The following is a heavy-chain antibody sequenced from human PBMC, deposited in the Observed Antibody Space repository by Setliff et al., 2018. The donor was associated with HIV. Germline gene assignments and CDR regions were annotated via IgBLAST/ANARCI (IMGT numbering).Heavy chain of an antibody. V-gene: IGHV4-39*07. CDR3: AKGQDGLRYSWFDP. J-gene: IGHJ5*02. Sequence: SEPALTCSVSGGSISSSTYYWGWIRQPPGKGLEWIGDIFYTGSTYYNPSLKSRVAISVDTSENQFSLKLSSVTAADTAVYYCAKGQDGLRYSWFDPWGHGTLVTVSS. CDR1: GGSISSSTYY. CDR2: IFYTGST.